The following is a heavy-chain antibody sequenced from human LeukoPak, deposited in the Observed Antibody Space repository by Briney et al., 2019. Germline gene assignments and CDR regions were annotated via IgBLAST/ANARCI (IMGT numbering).Heavy chain of an antibody. CDR2: IYYSGST. D-gene: IGHD5-18*01. V-gene: IGHV4-59*08. CDR1: GGSISSYY. J-gene: IGHJ4*02. Sequence: SETLSLTCTISGGSISSYYWSWIRQPPGKGPEWIGYIYYSGSTNYNPSLKSRVTISVDTSKNQFSLRLSSVTAADTAVYYCARPRGEYSYGPFDSWGQGTLVTVAS. CDR3: ARPRGEYSYGPFDS.